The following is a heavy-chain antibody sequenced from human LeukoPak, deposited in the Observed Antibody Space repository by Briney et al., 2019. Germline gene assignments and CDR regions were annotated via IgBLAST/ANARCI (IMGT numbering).Heavy chain of an antibody. CDR3: FFQAEDGIRDFDWLIEDWFDP. V-gene: IGHV4-34*01. Sequence: SETLTLTCTADGGSFSCYYWNWIRQPPGKGLEWIGESTHRGSTNYNPSLKSRVTISVDTSKNQFSLKLSSVTAADTAVYYFFFQAEDGIRDFDWLIEDWFDPWGQGTLVTVSS. J-gene: IGHJ5*02. D-gene: IGHD3-9*01. CDR1: GGSFSCYY. CDR2: STHRGST.